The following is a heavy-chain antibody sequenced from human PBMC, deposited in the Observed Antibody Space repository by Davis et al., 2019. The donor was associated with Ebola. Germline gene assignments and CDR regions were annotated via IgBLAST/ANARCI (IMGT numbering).Heavy chain of an antibody. V-gene: IGHV3-33*01. CDR1: GFTFSSYG. CDR3: ARIVGATDY. J-gene: IGHJ4*02. Sequence: PGGSLRLSCAASGFTFSSYGMHWVRQAPGKGLEWVAVIWYDGSNKYYADSVKGRFTISRDNAKNSLYLQMNSLRDEDTAVYYCARIVGATDYWGQGTLVTVSS. CDR2: IWYDGSNK. D-gene: IGHD1-26*01.